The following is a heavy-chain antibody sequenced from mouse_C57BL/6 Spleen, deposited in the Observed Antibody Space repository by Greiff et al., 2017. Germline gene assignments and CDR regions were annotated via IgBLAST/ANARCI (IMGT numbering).Heavy chain of an antibody. Sequence: VQLQESGPELVKPGASVKISCKASGYAFSSSWMNWVKQRPGKGLEWIGRIYPGDGATNYNGKFKGKATLTADKSSSTAYMQLSSLTSEDSAVYFCARNVPRYFDVWGTGTTVTVSS. CDR1: GYAFSSSW. CDR3: ARNVPRYFDV. CDR2: IYPGDGAT. J-gene: IGHJ1*03. V-gene: IGHV1-82*01.